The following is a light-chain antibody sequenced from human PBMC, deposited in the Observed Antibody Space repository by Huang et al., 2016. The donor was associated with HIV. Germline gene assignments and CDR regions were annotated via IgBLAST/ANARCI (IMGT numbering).Light chain of an antibody. CDR2: GAA. Sequence: EIVMTQSPATLSVSPGERATLSCRASQNIGDNLTWYQHKPGQAPRLLSDGAATRANGIPPRFSGSGSGTEFTLTISGLESEDFAVYYCQQFNNWPPRFTFGPGTTVDVK. V-gene: IGKV3-15*01. J-gene: IGKJ3*01. CDR3: QQFNNWPPRFT. CDR1: QNIGDN.